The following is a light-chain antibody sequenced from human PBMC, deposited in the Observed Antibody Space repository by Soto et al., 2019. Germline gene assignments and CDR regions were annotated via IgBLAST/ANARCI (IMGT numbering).Light chain of an antibody. CDR3: RQYGSSPPT. V-gene: IGKV3-20*01. CDR1: QSVSSSY. J-gene: IGKJ1*01. Sequence: EIVLTQSPVTLSLSRGERAALSCRASQSVSSSYLAWYQQKPGQAPRLLIYGASSRATGIPDRFSGNGSGTDFTLTISRLEPEDFAVYYCRQYGSSPPTFGQGTKVDIK. CDR2: GAS.